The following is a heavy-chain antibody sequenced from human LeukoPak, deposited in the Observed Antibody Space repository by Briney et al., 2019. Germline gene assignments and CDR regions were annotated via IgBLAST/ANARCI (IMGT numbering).Heavy chain of an antibody. J-gene: IGHJ4*02. D-gene: IGHD6-6*01. CDR2: ISGSGGNT. V-gene: IGHV3-23*01. Sequence: PGGSLRLSCAASGFTFGNYAMSWVRQAPGKGLEWVSTISGSGGNTYYADSVKGRFTISRDNSKNTLYLQMNSLRAEDTAVYYCARAMSVPYYFDYWGQGTLVTVSS. CDR1: GFTFGNYA. CDR3: ARAMSVPYYFDY.